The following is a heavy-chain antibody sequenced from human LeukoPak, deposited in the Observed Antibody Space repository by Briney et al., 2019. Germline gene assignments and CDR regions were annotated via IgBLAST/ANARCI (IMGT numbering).Heavy chain of an antibody. CDR1: GFTFSSYA. D-gene: IGHD1-26*01. CDR3: AREGGGSYTQVGYFDY. Sequence: GGSLRLSCAASGFTFSSYAMHWVRQAPGKGLEWVAVISYDGSNKYYADSVKGRFTISRDNSKNTLYLQMNSLRAEDTAVYYCAREGGGSYTQVGYFDYWGQGTLVTVSS. CDR2: ISYDGSNK. V-gene: IGHV3-30*14. J-gene: IGHJ4*02.